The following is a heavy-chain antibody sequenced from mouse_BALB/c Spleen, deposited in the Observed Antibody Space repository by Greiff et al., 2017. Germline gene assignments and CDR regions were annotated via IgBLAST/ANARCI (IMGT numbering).Heavy chain of an antibody. CDR3: ARDGSLAY. V-gene: IGHV1-87*01. CDR2: IYPGDGDT. Sequence: VQLQESGAELARPGASVKLSCKASGYTFTSYWMQWVKQRPGQGLEWIGAIYPGDGDTRYTQKFKGKATLTADKSSSTAYMQLSSLASEDSAVYYCARDGSLAYWGQGTLVTVSA. J-gene: IGHJ3*01. D-gene: IGHD2-3*01. CDR1: GYTFTSYW.